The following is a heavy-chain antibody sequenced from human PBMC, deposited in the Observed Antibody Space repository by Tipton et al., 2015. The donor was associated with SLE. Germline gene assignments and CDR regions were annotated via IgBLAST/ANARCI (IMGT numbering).Heavy chain of an antibody. Sequence: TLSLTCPVSGGSISSSSYYWGWIRQPPGKGLEWIGSIYYSGSTYYNPSLKSRVTISVDTSKNQFSLNLTSVTAADTALYYCARAGYSSGWYGRGFDNWGQGTLVSVSS. J-gene: IGHJ4*02. D-gene: IGHD6-19*01. CDR2: IYYSGST. CDR1: GGSISSSSYY. CDR3: ARAGYSSGWYGRGFDN. V-gene: IGHV4-39*07.